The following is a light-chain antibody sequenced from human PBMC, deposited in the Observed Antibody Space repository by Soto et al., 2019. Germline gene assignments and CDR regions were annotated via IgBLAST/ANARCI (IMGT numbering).Light chain of an antibody. J-gene: IGKJ1*01. CDR2: GAS. V-gene: IGKV3-20*01. Sequence: EIVLTQSPGTLSLSPGERATLSCRASQSLTSSYLAWYQQKPGQAPRLLIYGASSRATGIPDRFTGSGSGTDFTLTISRLEPKDFAVYYCQQYDGSPRTFGQGTKVEIK. CDR1: QSLTSSY. CDR3: QQYDGSPRT.